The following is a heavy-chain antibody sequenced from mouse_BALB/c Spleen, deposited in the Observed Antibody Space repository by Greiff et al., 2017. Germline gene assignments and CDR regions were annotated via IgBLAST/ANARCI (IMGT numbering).Heavy chain of an antibody. Sequence: EVKLMESGAELVRPGALVKLSCKASGFNIKDYYMHWVKQRPEQGLEWIGWIDPENGNTIYDPKFQGKASITADTSSNTAYLQLSSLTSEDTAVYYCARNGYQYYFDYWGQGTTLTVSS. V-gene: IGHV14-1*02. D-gene: IGHD1-2*01. CDR1: GFNIKDYY. J-gene: IGHJ2*01. CDR3: ARNGYQYYFDY. CDR2: IDPENGNT.